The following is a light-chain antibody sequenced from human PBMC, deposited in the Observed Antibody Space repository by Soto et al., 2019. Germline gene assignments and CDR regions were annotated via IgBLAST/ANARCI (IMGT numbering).Light chain of an antibody. J-gene: IGKJ1*01. CDR1: QSVSSY. V-gene: IGKV3-11*01. CDR2: DAS. Sequence: EIVLTQSPGTLSLSPGERATLSCRASQSVSSYLAWYQQKPGQAPRLLIYDASTRATGISARFSSSGSGTDFTLTIRSLEPEDFAMYYCQQRSNWPVTFGQGTKVEVK. CDR3: QQRSNWPVT.